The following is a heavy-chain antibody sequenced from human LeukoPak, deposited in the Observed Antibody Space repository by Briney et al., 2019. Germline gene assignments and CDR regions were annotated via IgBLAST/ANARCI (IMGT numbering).Heavy chain of an antibody. Sequence: ASVKVSCKASGYTFTSYDINWVRQATGQGLEWMGWMNPNSGNTGYAQKFQGRVTMTRNTSISTAYMELSSLRSEDTAVYYCARGFGGSSSWYWPSYYYHGMDVWGQGTTVTVSS. D-gene: IGHD6-13*01. J-gene: IGHJ6*02. CDR3: ARGFGGSSSWYWPSYYYHGMDV. CDR2: MNPNSGNT. CDR1: GYTFTSYD. V-gene: IGHV1-8*01.